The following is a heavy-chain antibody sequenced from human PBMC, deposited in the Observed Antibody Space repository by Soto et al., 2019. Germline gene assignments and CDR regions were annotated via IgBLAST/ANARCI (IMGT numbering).Heavy chain of an antibody. D-gene: IGHD1-26*01. J-gene: IGHJ6*02. V-gene: IGHV1-58*01. CDR2: IVVGSGNT. CDR1: GFTFTRSA. Sequence: SVKVSCKASGFTFTRSAVQWVRQARGQRLEWIGWIVVGSGNTIYAQKFQERVTISRDMSTSTAYMELSSLRSEDTAVYYCAAAAGGYYYGMDVWGQGTTVTVSS. CDR3: AAAAGGYYYGMDV.